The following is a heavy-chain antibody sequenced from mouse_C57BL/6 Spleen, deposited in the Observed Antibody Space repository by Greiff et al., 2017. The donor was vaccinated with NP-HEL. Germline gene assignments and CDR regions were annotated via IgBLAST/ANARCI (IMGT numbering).Heavy chain of an antibody. V-gene: IGHV5-6*01. CDR3: ASARQLRLRVFDY. CDR2: ISSGGRYT. CDR1: GFTFSSYG. Sequence: EVNVVESGGDLVKPGGSLKLSCAASGFTFSSYGMSWVRQTPGKRLEWVATISSGGRYTYYPASVTGRFTISRDNAKNTRYLQMSSLKSEDTAMYYGASARQLRLRVFDYWGQGTTLTVSS. D-gene: IGHD3-2*02. J-gene: IGHJ2*01.